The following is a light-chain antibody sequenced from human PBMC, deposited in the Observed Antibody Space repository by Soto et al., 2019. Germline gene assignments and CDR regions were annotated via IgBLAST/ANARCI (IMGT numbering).Light chain of an antibody. CDR3: SSYTGSETWV. V-gene: IGLV2-14*01. Sequence: QSVLTQPASVSGSPGQSITISCTGTRSDIGNYNYVSWYQQHPGKAPKLIIYEVGDRPSGVSNRFSGSKSGNTASLTISGLQAEDEADYYCSSYTGSETWVFGGGTKLTVL. CDR2: EVG. CDR1: RSDIGNYNY. J-gene: IGLJ3*02.